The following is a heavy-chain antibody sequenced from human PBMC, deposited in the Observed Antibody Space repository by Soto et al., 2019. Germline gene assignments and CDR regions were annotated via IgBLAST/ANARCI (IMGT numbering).Heavy chain of an antibody. J-gene: IGHJ5*02. D-gene: IGHD5-12*01. CDR2: ISSSSSTI. CDR3: ARRGYSGYGWFDP. CDR1: GFTFSSYS. V-gene: IGHV3-48*01. Sequence: PGGSLRLSCAASGFTFSSYSMNWVRQAPGKGLEWVSYISSSSSTIYYADSVKGRFTISRDNAKNSLYLQMNSLRAEDTAVYYCARRGYSGYGWFDPWGQGTLVTVSS.